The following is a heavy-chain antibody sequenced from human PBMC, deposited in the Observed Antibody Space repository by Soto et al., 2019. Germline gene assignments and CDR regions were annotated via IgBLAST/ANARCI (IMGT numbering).Heavy chain of an antibody. D-gene: IGHD6-19*01. CDR2: IKSKTDGGTT. V-gene: IGHV3-15*07. Sequence: GGSLRLSCAASGFTFNNAWMNWVRNAPGKGQEWVGRIKSKTDGGTTDYAAPVKGRFTISSDDSKNTLYLQMNSLKTEDTAVYYCITVFDSSGPLWGQGTLVTVSS. J-gene: IGHJ4*02. CDR1: GFTFNNAW. CDR3: ITVFDSSGPL.